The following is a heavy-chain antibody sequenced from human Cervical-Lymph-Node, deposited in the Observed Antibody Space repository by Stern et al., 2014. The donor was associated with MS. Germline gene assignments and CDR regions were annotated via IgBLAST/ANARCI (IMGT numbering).Heavy chain of an antibody. V-gene: IGHV3-30*03. CDR1: GFAFASYD. CDR3: ALPGHFYTNAPDY. CDR2: ISNDGSNK. Sequence: VQLVESGGGVVQPGGSLRLSCATSGFAFASYDLHWVRQAPGKGLEWIAFISNDGSNKYYADSLKDRFIVSRDYSKKTLNLQIHSLRREDPAVYYGALPGHFYTNAPDYWGQGTLVTVSS. J-gene: IGHJ4*02. D-gene: IGHD2-8*01.